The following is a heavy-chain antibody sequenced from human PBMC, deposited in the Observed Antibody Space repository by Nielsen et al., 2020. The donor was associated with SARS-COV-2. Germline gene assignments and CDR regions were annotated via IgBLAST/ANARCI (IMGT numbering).Heavy chain of an antibody. CDR3: VRDKYYYDSSGPGFDP. CDR1: GFTFSSYW. Sequence: GESLKISCAASGFTFSSYWMSWVRQAPGKGLEWVANIKQDGSEKYYVDSVKGRFTISRDNAKNSLYLQMNSLRAEDTAVYYCVRDKYYYDSSGPGFDPWGQGTLVTVSS. V-gene: IGHV3-7*01. CDR2: IKQDGSEK. J-gene: IGHJ5*02. D-gene: IGHD3-22*01.